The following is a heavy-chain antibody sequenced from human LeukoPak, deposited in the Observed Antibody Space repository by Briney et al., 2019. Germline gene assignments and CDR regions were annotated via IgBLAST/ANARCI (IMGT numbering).Heavy chain of an antibody. J-gene: IGHJ6*03. CDR3: ARRFWSGYYHYYYYYMDV. CDR2: INHSGST. D-gene: IGHD3-3*01. V-gene: IGHV4-34*01. Sequence: KSSETLSLTCAVYGGSFSGYYWSWIRQPPGKGLEWIGEINHSGSTNYNPSLKSRVTISVDTSKNQFSLKLSSVTAADTAVYYCARRFWSGYYHYYYYYMDVWGKGTTVTVSS. CDR1: GGSFSGYY.